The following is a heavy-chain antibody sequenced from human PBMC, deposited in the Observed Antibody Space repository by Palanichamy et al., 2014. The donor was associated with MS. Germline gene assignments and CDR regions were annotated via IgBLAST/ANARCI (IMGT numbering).Heavy chain of an antibody. Sequence: QVQLVQSGPEVKTPGASVTVSCKASGYSFSTFAISWVRQAPGRGLEWMGFILGSTGNTLYAPKFQGRVTLTTDTSTGTAYMDLKSLRSDDTAVYYCARDLPPIIHHFDYWGQGALVTVST. CDR2: ILGSTGNT. J-gene: IGHJ4*02. V-gene: IGHV1-18*01. CDR3: ARDLPPIIHHFDY. CDR1: GYSFSTFA.